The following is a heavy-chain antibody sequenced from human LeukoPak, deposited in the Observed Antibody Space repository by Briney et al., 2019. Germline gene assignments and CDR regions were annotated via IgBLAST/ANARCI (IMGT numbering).Heavy chain of an antibody. J-gene: IGHJ6*03. Sequence: SETLSLTCTFTGGSISSSSYYWGWIRQPPEKGLEWIGSIYYSGSTYYNLSLKSRVTISVDTSKNQFSLKLSSVTAADTAVYYCARSDPHRSIYDILTGSHLHPRQLYYYYMDVWGKGTTVTVSS. CDR1: GGSISSSSYY. CDR3: ARSDPHRSIYDILTGSHLHPRQLYYYYMDV. V-gene: IGHV4-39*07. CDR2: IYYSGST. D-gene: IGHD3-9*01.